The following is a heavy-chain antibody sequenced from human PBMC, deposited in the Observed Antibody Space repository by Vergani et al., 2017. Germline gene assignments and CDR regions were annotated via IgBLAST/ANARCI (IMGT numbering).Heavy chain of an antibody. V-gene: IGHV4-61*02. J-gene: IGHJ6*02. CDR1: GGSISSGPYS. CDR2: IYTSGST. Sequence: QMQLQESGPGLVKPSQTLSLTCSVSGGSISSGPYSWNWIRQPAGRGLEWIGRIYTSGSTDYNPSLQSRVTLSVDTSKNQFSLKLRSVTAADTAVYFCARVMYRDEASTGYRLEGMDIWGQGTTVTISS. CDR3: ARVMYRDEASTGYRLEGMDI. D-gene: IGHD3-9*01.